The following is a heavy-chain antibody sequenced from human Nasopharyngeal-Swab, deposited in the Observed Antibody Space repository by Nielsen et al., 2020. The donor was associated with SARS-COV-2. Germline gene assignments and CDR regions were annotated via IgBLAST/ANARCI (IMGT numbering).Heavy chain of an antibody. Sequence: ASVKVSCKVSGYTLTELSMHWVRQAPGKGLEWMGGFDPEDGETIYAQKFQGRVTMTEDTSTDTAYMELSSLRSEDTAVYYCATVYSAVYSSGWYVYWGQGTLVTVSS. V-gene: IGHV1-24*01. CDR2: FDPEDGET. CDR3: ATVYSAVYSSGWYVY. J-gene: IGHJ4*02. D-gene: IGHD6-19*01. CDR1: GYTLTELS.